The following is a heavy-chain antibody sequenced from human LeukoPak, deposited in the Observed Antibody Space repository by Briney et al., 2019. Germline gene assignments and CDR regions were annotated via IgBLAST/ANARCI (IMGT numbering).Heavy chain of an antibody. J-gene: IGHJ6*02. V-gene: IGHV3-74*01. CDR3: ARVRSGSSAGNYGMDV. Sequence: SGGSLRLSCAASGFTFDDYAMHWVRQAPGKGLVWVSRINSDGSSTSYADSVKGRFTISRDNAKNTLYLQMNSLRAEDTAVYYCARVRSGSSAGNYGMDVWGQGTTVTVSS. CDR2: INSDGSST. CDR1: GFTFDDYA. D-gene: IGHD1-26*01.